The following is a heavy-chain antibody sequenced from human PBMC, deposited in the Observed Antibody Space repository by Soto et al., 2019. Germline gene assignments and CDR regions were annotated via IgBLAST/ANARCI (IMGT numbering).Heavy chain of an antibody. CDR1: GFTFGPFW. CDR2: INSDGSTI. V-gene: IGHV3-74*01. Sequence: GGSLRLSCAASGFTFGPFWMHWVRQAPGKGLVWLSHINSDGSTIVYADSVKGRFTISRDNAKNKLYLQMNSLRVEDTAVYYCTRDRGYPDSFERWGQGTMVTVS. J-gene: IGHJ3*01. CDR3: TRDRGYPDSFER. D-gene: IGHD3-10*01.